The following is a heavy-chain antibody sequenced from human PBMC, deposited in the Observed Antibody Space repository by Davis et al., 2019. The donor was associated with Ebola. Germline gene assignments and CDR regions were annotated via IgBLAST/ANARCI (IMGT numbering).Heavy chain of an antibody. D-gene: IGHD4-17*01. CDR3: AKDSYAVTIMVGAFDI. CDR1: GFTFSSYT. Sequence: GGSLRLSCVASGFTFSSYTMNWXXPPPGXXXXXXSTISKHARYTSYADSVKGRLSVSRDNSKNTVYLQMHSLRVEDTAIYYCAKDSYAVTIMVGAFDIWGQGTVVTVS. CDR2: ISKHARYT. J-gene: IGHJ3*02. V-gene: IGHV3-23*01.